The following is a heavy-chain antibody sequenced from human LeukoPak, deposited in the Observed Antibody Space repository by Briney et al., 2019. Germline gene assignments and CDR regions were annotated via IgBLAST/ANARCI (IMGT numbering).Heavy chain of an antibody. J-gene: IGHJ4*02. Sequence: PSETLSLTCTVSGGSFTRYYWSWIRQPPGKGLEWIGYIYYSGSTNYNPSLKSRVTMSVDTSKNQFSLKLSSVTAADTAVYYCATLNYFDSSGDYWGQGTLVTVSS. CDR2: IYYSGST. CDR1: GGSFTRYY. V-gene: IGHV4-59*01. CDR3: ATLNYFDSSGDY. D-gene: IGHD3-22*01.